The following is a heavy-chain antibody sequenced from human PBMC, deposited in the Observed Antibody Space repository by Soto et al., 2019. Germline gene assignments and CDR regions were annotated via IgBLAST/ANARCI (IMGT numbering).Heavy chain of an antibody. Sequence: ASETLSLTCTVSGASISSGRSYWSWIRQHPGKGLEWIGYMFYSGSTYYHPSLKSRVNISADTSKNQFSLRLTSVTPADTAVYYCARDNGYGHFDSWGQGTLVTVYS. V-gene: IGHV4-31*03. CDR1: GASISSGRSY. D-gene: IGHD5-12*01. CDR3: ARDNGYGHFDS. J-gene: IGHJ4*02. CDR2: MFYSGST.